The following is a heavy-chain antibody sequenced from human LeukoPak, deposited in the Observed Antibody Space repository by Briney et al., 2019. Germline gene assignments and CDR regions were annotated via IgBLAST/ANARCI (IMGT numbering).Heavy chain of an antibody. J-gene: IGHJ6*03. CDR1: GGSLSSYY. CDR3: ARDNSGYYYYMDV. V-gene: IGHV4-59*01. Sequence: SETLSLTCTVSGGSLSSYYWRWIRQPPGRGRAGVGYLYYSGSTNYNPSLKSRVTISVDTSKNQFSLKLSSVTAADTAVYYCARDNSGYYYYMDVWGKGTTVTVSS. CDR2: LYYSGST. D-gene: IGHD4-23*01.